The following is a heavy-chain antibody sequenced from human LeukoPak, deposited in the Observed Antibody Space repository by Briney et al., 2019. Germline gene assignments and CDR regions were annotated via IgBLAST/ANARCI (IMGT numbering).Heavy chain of an antibody. J-gene: IGHJ3*02. V-gene: IGHV4-59*01. CDR3: ARELITGRTAAENAFDI. CDR2: IYYSGST. D-gene: IGHD6-13*01. Sequence: SETLSLTCTVSGGSISSYYWSWIRQPPGKGLEWIGYIYYSGSTNYNPSLKSRVTILVDTSKNQFSLKLRSVTAADTAVYYCARELITGRTAAENAFDIWGQGTKVTVSS. CDR1: GGSISSYY.